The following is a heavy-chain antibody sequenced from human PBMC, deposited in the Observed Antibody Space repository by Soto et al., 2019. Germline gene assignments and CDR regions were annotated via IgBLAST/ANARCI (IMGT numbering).Heavy chain of an antibody. V-gene: IGHV3-21*01. CDR3: ARDQPGYSYGYGLGY. D-gene: IGHD5-18*01. CDR2: ISSSSSYI. J-gene: IGHJ4*02. CDR1: GFTCSSYS. Sequence: VGSLRLSCAASGFTCSSYSMNWVRQAPGKGLEWVSSISSSSSYIYYADSVKGRFTISRDNAKNSLYLQMNSLRAEDTAVYYCARDQPGYSYGYGLGYWGQGTLVTVSS.